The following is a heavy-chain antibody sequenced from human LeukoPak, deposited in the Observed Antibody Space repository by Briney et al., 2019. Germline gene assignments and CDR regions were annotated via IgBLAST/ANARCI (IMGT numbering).Heavy chain of an antibody. CDR3: AKDLGLPDSYDILTGYYPDY. D-gene: IGHD3-9*01. J-gene: IGHJ4*02. Sequence: GGSLRLSCAASGFTFSDFWMHWVRQAPGKGLVWVSRINSGGTVTNYADSVKGRLTISRDNAKNTLYLQMNSLRAEDTAVYYCAKDLGLPDSYDILTGYYPDYWGQGTLVTVSS. CDR1: GFTFSDFW. CDR2: INSGGTVT. V-gene: IGHV3-74*01.